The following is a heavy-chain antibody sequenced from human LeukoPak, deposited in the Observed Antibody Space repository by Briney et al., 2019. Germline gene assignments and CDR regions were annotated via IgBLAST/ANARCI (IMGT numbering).Heavy chain of an antibody. CDR3: ARIGGSGTYWDY. J-gene: IGHJ4*02. Sequence: GGSLRLSCAASGFTFSDYWMSWVRQAPGKGLEWVANIKYHGSDEHYVDSVRGRFTISRDNAKNSLFLQMNSLRAEDTAVYYCARIGGSGTYWDYWGQATLVTVSS. V-gene: IGHV3-7*01. D-gene: IGHD3-10*01. CDR2: IKYHGSDE. CDR1: GFTFSDYW.